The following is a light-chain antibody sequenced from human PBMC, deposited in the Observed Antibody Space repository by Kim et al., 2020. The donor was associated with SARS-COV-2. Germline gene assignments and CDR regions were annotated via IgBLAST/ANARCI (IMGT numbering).Light chain of an antibody. CDR2: QDS. V-gene: IGLV3-1*01. Sequence: VSPGQTVSITCSGDKLGDRYACWYQQKPGQSPVLVIYQDSKRPSGIPERFAGSNSGNTATLTISGTQAMDEADYYCQAWDSSTYVFGTGTKVTVL. CDR1: KLGDRY. CDR3: QAWDSSTYV. J-gene: IGLJ1*01.